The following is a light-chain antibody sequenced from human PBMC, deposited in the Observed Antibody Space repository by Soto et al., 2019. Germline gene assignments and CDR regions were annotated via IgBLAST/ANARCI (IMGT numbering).Light chain of an antibody. V-gene: IGKV3-20*01. J-gene: IGKJ1*01. CDR2: DAS. Sequence: EILMTQSPATLSLSPGERATLSCRASQSLNNYLGWYQQKPGQAPRLLIYDASNRATGIPARFSGSGSGTDFTLTISRLENEDFALYYCQQYGSSPATFGQGTKVDIK. CDR1: QSLNNY. CDR3: QQYGSSPAT.